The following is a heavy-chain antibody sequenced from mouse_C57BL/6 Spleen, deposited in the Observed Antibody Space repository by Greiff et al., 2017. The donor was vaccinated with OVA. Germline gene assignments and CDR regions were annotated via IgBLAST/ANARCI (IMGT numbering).Heavy chain of an antibody. V-gene: IGHV5-4*01. CDR2: ISDGGSYT. Sequence: EVKLMESGGGLVKPGGSLKLSCAASGFTFSSYAMSWVRQTPEKRLEWVATISDGGSYTYYPDNVKGRFTISRDNAKNNLYLQMSHLKSEDTAMYYCARDLGLAYWYFDVWGTGTTVTVSS. CDR1: GFTFSSYA. CDR3: ARDLGLAYWYFDV. J-gene: IGHJ1*03. D-gene: IGHD4-1*01.